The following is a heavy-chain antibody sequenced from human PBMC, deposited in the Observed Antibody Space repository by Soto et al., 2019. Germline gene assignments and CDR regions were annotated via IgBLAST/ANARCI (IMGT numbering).Heavy chain of an antibody. Sequence: KTSETLSLTCAVYGGSFSAYYWSWVRQPPGKGLEWIGEIIHSESTKYSPSLKSRVTISVDTSKNQFSLKLSSVTAADTAVYYCARQRPTDGRWEFANYYGMDVWGQGTPVTVSS. V-gene: IGHV4-34*12. CDR3: ARQRPTDGRWEFANYYGMDV. J-gene: IGHJ6*02. CDR1: GGSFSAYY. D-gene: IGHD1-26*01. CDR2: IIHSEST.